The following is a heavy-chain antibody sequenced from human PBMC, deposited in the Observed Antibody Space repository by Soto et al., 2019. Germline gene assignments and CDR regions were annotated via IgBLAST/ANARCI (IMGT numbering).Heavy chain of an antibody. D-gene: IGHD1-26*01. Sequence: XSVKVSCKASGYTFTTYAMHWVRQAPGQRLEWLGSINGANGNTKYSQKFQGRVTITRDTSASTAYMEMSSLRSEDTDVYYCARAPGNYYYYAMDVWGQGNTATVSS. CDR2: INGANGNT. J-gene: IGHJ6*01. CDR1: GYTFTTYA. V-gene: IGHV1-3*01. CDR3: ARAPGNYYYYAMDV.